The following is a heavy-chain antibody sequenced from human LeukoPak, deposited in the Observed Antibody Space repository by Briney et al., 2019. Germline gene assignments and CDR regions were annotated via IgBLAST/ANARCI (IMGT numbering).Heavy chain of an antibody. CDR1: GFTFSSYA. Sequence: QPGGSLRLSCAASGFTFSSYAMSWVRQAPGKGLEWVSAISGSGGSTYYADSVKGRFTISRDNSKNTLYLQMNSLRAEDTAVYYCAKDSGLYSSGRKLSPDYWGQGTLVTVSS. CDR2: ISGSGGST. CDR3: AKDSGLYSSGRKLSPDY. D-gene: IGHD6-19*01. J-gene: IGHJ4*02. V-gene: IGHV3-23*01.